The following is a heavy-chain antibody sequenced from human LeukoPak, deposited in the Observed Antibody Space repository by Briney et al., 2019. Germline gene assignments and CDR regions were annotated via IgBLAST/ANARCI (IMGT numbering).Heavy chain of an antibody. CDR1: GGSFNPCY. V-gene: IGHV4-59*08. D-gene: IGHD1-26*01. J-gene: IGHJ4*02. CDR3: AGGWDPLTR. Sequence: AEPLSLTCTVSGGSFNPCYWLCIRQPPGKALVGLGYIYYSGSTNYNPSLKSRVTIPVDQSKNQFSSTLNSLTAADPAGYYRAGGWDPLTRWGQGTLVTVSS. CDR2: IYYSGST.